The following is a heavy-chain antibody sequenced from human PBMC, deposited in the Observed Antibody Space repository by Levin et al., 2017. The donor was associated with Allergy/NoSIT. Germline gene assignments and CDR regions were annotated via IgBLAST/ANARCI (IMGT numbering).Heavy chain of an antibody. V-gene: IGHV3-21*01. D-gene: IGHD3-10*01. CDR2: ISSTRSFI. CDR3: ARDLEPSYYGSAYYFDS. J-gene: IGHJ4*02. CDR1: GFIFSTKS. Sequence: KHGESLKISCEASGFIFSTKSMNWVRQAPGKGLEWVASISSTRSFIFYADSVKGRFTISRDNARNSLSLQMNSLRSEDSGVYYCARDLEPSYYGSAYYFDSWGQGTLVTVSS.